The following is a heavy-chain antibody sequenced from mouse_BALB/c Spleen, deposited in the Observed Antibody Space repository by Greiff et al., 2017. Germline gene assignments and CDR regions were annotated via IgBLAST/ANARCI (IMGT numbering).Heavy chain of an antibody. CDR1: GYTFTNYW. J-gene: IGHJ2*01. D-gene: IGHD1-1*01. CDR2: IYPGGGYT. Sequence: QVQLQQSGAELVRPGTSVKISCKASGYTFTNYWLGWVKQRPGHGLEWIGDIYPGGGYTNYNEKFKGKATLTADTSSSTAYMQLSSLTSEDSAVYFCAREGSSLYYFDYWGQGTTRTVSS. V-gene: IGHV1-63*02. CDR3: AREGSSLYYFDY.